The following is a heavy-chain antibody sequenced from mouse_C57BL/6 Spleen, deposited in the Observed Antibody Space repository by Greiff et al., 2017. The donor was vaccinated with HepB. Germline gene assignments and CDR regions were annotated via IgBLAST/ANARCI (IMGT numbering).Heavy chain of an antibody. J-gene: IGHJ2*01. CDR3: ARSDGTGFDY. CDR1: GYAFSSSW. V-gene: IGHV1-82*01. Sequence: VKLQQSGPELVKPGASVKISCKASGYAFSSSWMNWVKQRPGKGLEWIGRIYPGDGDTNYNGKFKGKATLTADKSSSTAYMQLSSLTSEDSAVYFCARSDGTGFDYWGQGTTLTVSS. D-gene: IGHD4-1*01. CDR2: IYPGDGDT.